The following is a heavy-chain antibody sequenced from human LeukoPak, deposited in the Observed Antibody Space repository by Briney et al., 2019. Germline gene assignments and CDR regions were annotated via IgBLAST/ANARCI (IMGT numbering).Heavy chain of an antibody. CDR2: ISGSGGST. CDR3: AIDYVWGSYRYSYQGLLDY. J-gene: IGHJ4*02. D-gene: IGHD3-16*02. V-gene: IGHV3-23*01. Sequence: GGSLRLSCAASGFIVNSYAMSWVRQAPGKGLEWVSAISGSGGSTYYADSVKGRFTISRDNSKNTLYLQMNSLRAEDTAVYYCAIDYVWGSYRYSYQGLLDYWGQGTLVTVSS. CDR1: GFIVNSYA.